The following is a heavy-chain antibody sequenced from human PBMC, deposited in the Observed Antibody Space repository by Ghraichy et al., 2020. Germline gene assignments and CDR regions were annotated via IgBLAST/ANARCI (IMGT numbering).Heavy chain of an antibody. Sequence: GGSLRLTCVTSGFTFSIYNMNWVRQAPGKGLEWVSSIGTDNYKYSADSVRGRFTISRDNAKTSLFLQMNSLRAEDTAVYYCAREPRAKQLEDWGQGTLVTRSS. D-gene: IGHD1-1*01. J-gene: IGHJ4*02. CDR2: IGTDNYK. CDR1: GFTFSIYN. CDR3: AREPRAKQLED. V-gene: IGHV3-21*01.